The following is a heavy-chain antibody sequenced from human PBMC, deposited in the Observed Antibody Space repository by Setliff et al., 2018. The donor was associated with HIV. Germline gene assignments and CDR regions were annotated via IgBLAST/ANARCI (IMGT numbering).Heavy chain of an antibody. CDR1: GGSISSTNW. CDR2: IYHSGDT. Sequence: SETLSLTCAVSGGSISSTNWWNWVRQPPGKGLEWIGEIYHSGDTNYNPSLKSRVTISVDKSKNQFSLKLTSVTAADTAVYYCARVAAGTYGKGDWFDPWGQETQVTVSS. J-gene: IGHJ5*02. D-gene: IGHD3-10*01. V-gene: IGHV4-4*02. CDR3: ARVAAGTYGKGDWFDP.